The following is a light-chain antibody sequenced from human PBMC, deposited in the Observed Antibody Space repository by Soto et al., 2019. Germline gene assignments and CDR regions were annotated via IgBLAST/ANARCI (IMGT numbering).Light chain of an antibody. CDR1: SYNIGSNT. Sequence: QSVRTQPPAASRTPGQWVTISFSVSSYNIGSNTGNWYQQLPGTAPKLLIYSNNQRPSGVPDRFSGSKSGTSASLAISGLQSVYESNYYCPAWDDRLTVHDFRPGTKVTV. V-gene: IGLV1-44*01. CDR3: PAWDDRLTVHD. CDR2: SNN. J-gene: IGLJ1*01.